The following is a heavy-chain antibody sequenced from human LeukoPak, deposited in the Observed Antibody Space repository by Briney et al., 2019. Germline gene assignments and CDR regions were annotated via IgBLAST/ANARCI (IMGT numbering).Heavy chain of an antibody. CDR1: GYTFTSYD. CDR2: MNPNSGNT. CDR3: ARGSDYQLLPLRRRDY. V-gene: IGHV1-8*01. Sequence: GASVKVSCKASGYTFTSYDINWVRQATGQRLEWMGWMNPNSGNTGYAQKFQGRVTMTRNTSISTAYMELSSLRSEDTAVYYCARGSDYQLLPLRRRDYWGQGTLVTVSS. J-gene: IGHJ4*02. D-gene: IGHD2-2*01.